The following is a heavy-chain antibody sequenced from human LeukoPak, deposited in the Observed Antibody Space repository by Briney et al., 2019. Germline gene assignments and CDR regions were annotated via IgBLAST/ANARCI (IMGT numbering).Heavy chain of an antibody. J-gene: IGHJ6*02. CDR3: ARGTYSSSQYYYGMDV. CDR2: TYYRSKWYN. Sequence: SQTLSLTCAISGDSVSSNSAAWNWIRQSPSRGLEWLGRTYYRSKWYNDYAVSVKSQITINPDTSKNQFSLQLNSVTPEDTAVYYCARGTYSSSQYYYGMDVWGQGTTVTVSS. CDR1: GDSVSSNSAA. V-gene: IGHV6-1*01. D-gene: IGHD6-13*01.